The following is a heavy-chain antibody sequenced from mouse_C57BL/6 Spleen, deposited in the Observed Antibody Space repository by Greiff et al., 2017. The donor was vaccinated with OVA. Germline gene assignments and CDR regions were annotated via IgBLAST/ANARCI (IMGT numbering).Heavy chain of an antibody. Sequence: QVQLQQPGAELVRPGSSVKLSCKASGYTFTSYWMDWVKQRPGQGLEWIGNIYPSDSETHYNQKFKDMATLTVDKSSSTAYMQLSSLTSEDSAVYYCAIWGNYVYAMDYWGQGTSVTVSS. J-gene: IGHJ4*01. CDR3: AIWGNYVYAMDY. CDR2: IYPSDSET. V-gene: IGHV1-61*01. CDR1: GYTFTSYW. D-gene: IGHD1-1*01.